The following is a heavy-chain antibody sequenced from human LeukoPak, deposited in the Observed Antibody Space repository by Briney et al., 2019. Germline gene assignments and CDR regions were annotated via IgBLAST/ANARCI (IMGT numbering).Heavy chain of an antibody. CDR3: AREYTYCSGGSCYSVFPDY. CDR2: ISSSGSTI. J-gene: IGHJ4*02. CDR1: GFTFSDYY. V-gene: IGHV3-11*01. Sequence: PGGSLRLSCAASGFTFSDYYMSWIRQAPGKGLEWVSYISSSGSTIYYADSVKGRFTISRDNAKNSLYLQMNSLRVEDTAVYYCAREYTYCSGGSCYSVFPDYWGQETLVTVSS. D-gene: IGHD2-15*01.